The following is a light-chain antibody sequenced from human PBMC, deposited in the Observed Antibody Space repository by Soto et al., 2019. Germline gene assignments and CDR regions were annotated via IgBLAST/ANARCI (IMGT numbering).Light chain of an antibody. CDR2: DVY. CDR1: SSDVGRYTY. Sequence: QSVLTQPASVSGSPGQSITISCVGTSSDVGRYTYVSWYQQYPGKAPKLIIYDVYNRPSGVSNRFSGSKSGNTASLTISGLQAEDEADYYSTSYTSASTPYVFGSGTKVT. CDR3: TSYTSASTPYV. V-gene: IGLV2-14*01. J-gene: IGLJ1*01.